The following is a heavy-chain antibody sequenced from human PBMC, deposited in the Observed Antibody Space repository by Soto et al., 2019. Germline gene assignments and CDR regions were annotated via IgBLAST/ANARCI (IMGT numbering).Heavy chain of an antibody. CDR2: IYYSGSP. CDR1: GGSFSGYY. CDR3: ARVRLRSNPRGPGSDDI. Sequence: SETLSLTCAVYGGSFSGYYWSWIRQPPGKGLEWIGYIYYSGSPNYNPSLQSRVTISVDTSTDQFSLKVSSVTAADTALYYCARVRLRSNPRGPGSDDIWGRGTMVTVSS. V-gene: IGHV4-59*01. J-gene: IGHJ3*02. D-gene: IGHD4-17*01.